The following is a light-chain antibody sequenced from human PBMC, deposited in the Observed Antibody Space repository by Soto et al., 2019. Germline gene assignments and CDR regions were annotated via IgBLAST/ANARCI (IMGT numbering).Light chain of an antibody. CDR1: SSDVGSYNL. CDR2: EGS. V-gene: IGLV2-23*03. Sequence: QSVLTQPASVSGSPGQSITISCTGTSSDVGSYNLVSWYQQHPGKAPKVMIYEGSKRPSGASNRFSGSKSGNTASLTISGLQAEDEADYYCCSYAGSSTFGFGTGTKLTVL. J-gene: IGLJ1*01. CDR3: CSYAGSSTFG.